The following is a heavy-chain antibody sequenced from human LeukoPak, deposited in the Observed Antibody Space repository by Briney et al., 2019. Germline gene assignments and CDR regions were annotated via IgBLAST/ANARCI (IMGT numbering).Heavy chain of an antibody. CDR1: GYSISSINW. D-gene: IGHD2-2*01. V-gene: IGHV4-28*05. CDR2: LYYSGSF. J-gene: IGHJ4*02. Sequence: SDTLSLTCAVSGYSISSINWWGWIRQPPGKGLEWIGFLYYSGSFYYNPSLKSRVTMSLDTSMNQFSLKLSSVTAVDTAVYYCARHICSTVSCYIDYWGQGSLVTVSS. CDR3: ARHICSTVSCYIDY.